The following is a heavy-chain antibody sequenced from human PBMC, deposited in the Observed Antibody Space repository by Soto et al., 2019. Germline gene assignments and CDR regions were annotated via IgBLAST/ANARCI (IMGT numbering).Heavy chain of an antibody. CDR3: ARSQDDYDILTVGQQINYYYYYLDV. J-gene: IGHJ6*03. Sequence: GGSLRLSCAASGFTFSSYSMNWVRQAPGKGLEWVSSISSSSSYIYYADSVKGRFTISRDNAKNSLYLQMNSLRAEDTAVYYCARSQDDYDILTVGQQINYYYYYLDVWGKGTTVTVSS. CDR2: ISSSSSYI. CDR1: GFTFSSYS. V-gene: IGHV3-21*04. D-gene: IGHD3-9*01.